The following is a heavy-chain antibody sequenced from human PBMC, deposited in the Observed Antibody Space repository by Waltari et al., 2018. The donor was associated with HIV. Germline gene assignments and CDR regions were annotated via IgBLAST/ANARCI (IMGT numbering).Heavy chain of an antibody. D-gene: IGHD3-10*01. Sequence: QLVESRGGLVQPGGSLRLSCAASTFTFTSYWMHWVRQAPGKGLVCFSRINSDGSSASYADSVKGRFTISRDNAKNTLYLQMNSLKVEDTAVYYCARAYYDSGSNWFDPWGQGTLVTVSS. J-gene: IGHJ5*02. CDR1: TFTFTSYW. CDR3: ARAYYDSGSNWFDP. V-gene: IGHV3-74*01. CDR2: INSDGSSA.